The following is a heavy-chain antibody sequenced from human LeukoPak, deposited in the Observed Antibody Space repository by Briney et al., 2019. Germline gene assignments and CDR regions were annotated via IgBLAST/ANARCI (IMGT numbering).Heavy chain of an antibody. CDR1: GFTFSDYN. J-gene: IGHJ4*02. Sequence: GGSLRLSCVASGFTFSDYNMTWVRQVSGKGLESDSYISRSGNIIYYADSVKGRFTISRDNAKNSLSLQMNSLRAEDTALYYCARDVYYGSGSTRLDCWGQGTLVTVSS. CDR3: ARDVYYGSGSTRLDC. V-gene: IGHV3-48*01. D-gene: IGHD3-10*01. CDR2: ISRSGNII.